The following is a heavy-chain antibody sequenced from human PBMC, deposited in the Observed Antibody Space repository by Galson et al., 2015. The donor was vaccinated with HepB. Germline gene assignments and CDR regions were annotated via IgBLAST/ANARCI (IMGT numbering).Heavy chain of an antibody. V-gene: IGHV3-30*03. CDR1: GFTLSSYA. CDR2: ISYDGRNQ. D-gene: IGHD6-19*01. Sequence: SLRLSCAASGFTLSSYAIHWVRQAPGKGLEWVTVISYDGRNQNYADSVMGRFTISRDNSKDAVYLQMSSLRADDTAVYYCARDSGYVSGWYAGRGGFDYWGQGTLVTV. CDR3: ARDSGYVSGWYAGRGGFDY. J-gene: IGHJ4*02.